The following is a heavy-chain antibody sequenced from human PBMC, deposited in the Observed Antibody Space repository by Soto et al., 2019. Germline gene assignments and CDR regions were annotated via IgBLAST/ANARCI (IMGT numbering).Heavy chain of an antibody. V-gene: IGHV1-2*04. Sequence: ASVKVSCKASGYTFTGYYMHWVRQAPGQGLEWMGWINPNGGGTNYAQKFQGWVTMTRDTSISTAYMELSRLRSDDTAVYYCARAGSIAAAGDAFDIGGKGKMVT. D-gene: IGHD6-13*01. CDR3: ARAGSIAAAGDAFDI. CDR1: GYTFTGYY. J-gene: IGHJ3*02. CDR2: INPNGGGT.